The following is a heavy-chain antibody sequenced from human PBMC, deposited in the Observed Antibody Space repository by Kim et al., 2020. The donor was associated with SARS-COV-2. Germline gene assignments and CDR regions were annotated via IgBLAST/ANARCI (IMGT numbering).Heavy chain of an antibody. D-gene: IGHD3-9*01. CDR1: GGSFSGYY. CDR2: INHSGST. V-gene: IGHV4-34*01. CDR3: ARGHYDILTGYSNWYFDL. Sequence: SETLSLTCAVYGGSFSGYYWSWIRQPPGKGLEWIGEINHSGSTNYNPSLKSRVTISVDTSKNQFSLKLSSVTAADTAVYYCARGHYDILTGYSNWYFDLWGRGTLVTVSS. J-gene: IGHJ2*01.